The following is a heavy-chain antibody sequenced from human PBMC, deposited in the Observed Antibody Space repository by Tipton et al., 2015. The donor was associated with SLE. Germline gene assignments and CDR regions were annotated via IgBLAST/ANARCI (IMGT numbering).Heavy chain of an antibody. V-gene: IGHV4-59*08. J-gene: IGHJ4*02. CDR1: GGSISSYY. Sequence: LRLSCTVSGGSISSYYWSWIRQPPGKGLEWIGYIYYSGSTNYNPSLKSRVTISVDTSKNQFSLKLSSVTAADTAVYYCARHDSESPFDYWGQGTLVTVSS. CDR3: ARHDSESPFDY. CDR2: IYYSGST. D-gene: IGHD1-14*01.